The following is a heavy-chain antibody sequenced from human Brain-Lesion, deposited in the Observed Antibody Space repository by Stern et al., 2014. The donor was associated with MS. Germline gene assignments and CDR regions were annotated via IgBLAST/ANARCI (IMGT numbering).Heavy chain of an antibody. J-gene: IGHJ6*02. CDR1: GGSISSGSYY. Sequence: VQLLESGPGLVKPSQTLSLTCTVSGGSISSGSYYWSWIRQPAGKGLEWIGRIYTSRSTSYNPSLKGRVPISLDTSKNQFSLRLNSVTAADTAVYYCARGRVDPVFQYYATDVWGQGTTVTVSS. CDR2: IYTSRST. D-gene: IGHD2-2*01. V-gene: IGHV4-61*02. CDR3: ARGRVDPVFQYYATDV.